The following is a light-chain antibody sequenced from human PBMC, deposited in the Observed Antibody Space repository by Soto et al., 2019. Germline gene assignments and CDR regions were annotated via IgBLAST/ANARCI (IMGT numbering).Light chain of an antibody. J-gene: IGKJ1*01. V-gene: IGKV2-30*02. Sequence: VMTQSPLSLPVAPGEPAYISCRSTQSLLRSDGNTYLNWFKKRTGQSPRRLIYMVSNRDSGVQDRVSGSGSGNDITMKISRVEAEDVGVYYGMQATHWTWTFGQGTKVDI. CDR1: QSLLRSDGNTY. CDR3: MQATHWTWT. CDR2: MVS.